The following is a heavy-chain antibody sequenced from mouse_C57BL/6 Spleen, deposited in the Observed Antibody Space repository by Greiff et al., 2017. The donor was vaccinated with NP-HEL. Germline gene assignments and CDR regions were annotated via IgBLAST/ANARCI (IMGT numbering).Heavy chain of an antibody. V-gene: IGHV1-64*01. CDR2: IHPTSGST. D-gene: IGHD2-2*01. CDR3: ARKGGKNGSLYYAMDY. J-gene: IGHJ4*01. CDR1: GYTFTSYW. Sequence: QVQLQQPGAELVKPGASVKLSCKASGYTFTSYWMHWVKQRPGQGLEWIGMIHPTSGSTNYNEKFKSKATLPVDKSSSTAYMQLSSLTSEDSAVYYGARKGGKNGSLYYAMDYWGQGTSVTVAS.